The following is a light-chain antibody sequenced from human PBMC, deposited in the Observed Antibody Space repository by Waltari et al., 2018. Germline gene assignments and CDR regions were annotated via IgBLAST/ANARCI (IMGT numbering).Light chain of an antibody. Sequence: IVMTQSPGSLAVSLGERATINCKSSQSLLYRFDNQNYLAWYQQRPGQPPKLLFYWASTRASGVPDRFSASGSGTDFTLTISSLQAEDVAVYYCQQYYNTPYTFGQGTKLEIK. CDR1: QSLLYRFDNQNY. CDR2: WAS. J-gene: IGKJ2*01. CDR3: QQYYNTPYT. V-gene: IGKV4-1*01.